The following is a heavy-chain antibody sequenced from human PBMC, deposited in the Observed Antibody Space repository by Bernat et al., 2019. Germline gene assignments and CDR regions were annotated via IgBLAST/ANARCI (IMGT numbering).Heavy chain of an antibody. CDR2: INSDGSST. D-gene: IGHD5-12*01. CDR3: TKGGLRTLDF. CDR1: GFSFSNYW. J-gene: IGHJ4*02. V-gene: IGHV3-74*01. Sequence: EVQLVESGGGLVQLGGSLRLSCAASGFSFSNYWMHWVRQAPGKGLAWVSHINSDGSSTRYGDSVKGRFTISRNNAKNTLYLQMNSLRAEDTAVYYCTKGGLRTLDFWGQGTLVTVSS.